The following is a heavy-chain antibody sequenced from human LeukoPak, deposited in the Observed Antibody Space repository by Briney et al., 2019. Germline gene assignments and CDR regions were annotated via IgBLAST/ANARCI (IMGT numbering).Heavy chain of an antibody. Sequence: GGSLRLSCAASGFTFSSYGMHWVRQAPGKGLEWVAVISYDGSNKYYADSVKGRFTISRDNSKNTLYLQMNSLRAEDTAVYYCAKDPLYSSGWYFDYWGQGTLVTVSS. D-gene: IGHD6-19*01. CDR1: GFTFSSYG. V-gene: IGHV3-30*19. CDR3: AKDPLYSSGWYFDY. J-gene: IGHJ4*02. CDR2: ISYDGSNK.